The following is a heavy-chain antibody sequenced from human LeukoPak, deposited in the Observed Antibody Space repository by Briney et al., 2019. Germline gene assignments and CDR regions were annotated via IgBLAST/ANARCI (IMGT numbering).Heavy chain of an antibody. CDR2: IYSGGST. V-gene: IGHV3-53*01. CDR1: GFTVSSAY. Sequence: GGSLRLSCAASGFTVSSAYMSWVRQAPGKGLEWVSVIYSGGSTYYADSVKGRFTISRDNSKNTVYLQMNSLRADDTAVYYCARGHDYLNYFDYWGQGTLASVSS. J-gene: IGHJ4*02. D-gene: IGHD3-16*01. CDR3: ARGHDYLNYFDY.